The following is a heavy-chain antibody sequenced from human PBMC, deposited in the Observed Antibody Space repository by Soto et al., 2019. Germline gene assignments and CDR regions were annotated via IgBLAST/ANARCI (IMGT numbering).Heavy chain of an antibody. CDR3: ARDINPEI. V-gene: IGHV3-11*04. CDR2: VDRTGSPL. D-gene: IGHD3-10*01. J-gene: IGHJ4*02. Sequence: QVQLVESGGGLVTPGGSLRLSCAASGFTFSDYYMGWVRQAPGKGLEWISFVDRTGSPLFYADSVKGRFTISRDNAKNSLCLQMNSLSAEDKAVYYCARDINPEIWGQGTLVTVSS. CDR1: GFTFSDYY.